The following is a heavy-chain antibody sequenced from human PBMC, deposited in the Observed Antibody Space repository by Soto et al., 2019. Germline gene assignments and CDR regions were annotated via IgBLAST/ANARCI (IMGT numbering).Heavy chain of an antibody. CDR1: GGTFGSYA. Sequence: VQLVQSGAEVKKPGSSVKVSCKASGGTFGSYAISWVRQAPGQGLEWMGGIIPIPGTANYAQKFQGRVTIAADESTSTAYMELSSLRSEDKAVYYCARAQGSSTSLEIYYYYYYGMDVWGQGTTVTVSS. D-gene: IGHD2-2*01. J-gene: IGHJ6*02. V-gene: IGHV1-69*01. CDR3: ARAQGSSTSLEIYYYYYYGMDV. CDR2: IIPIPGTA.